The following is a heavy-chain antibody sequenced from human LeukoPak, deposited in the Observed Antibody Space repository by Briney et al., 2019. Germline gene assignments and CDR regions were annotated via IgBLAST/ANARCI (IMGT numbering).Heavy chain of an antibody. CDR2: ISGSGGST. CDR3: AKVKYCGGDCFERFDY. Sequence: GGSLRLSCAASGFTFSSYAMSWVRQAPGKGLEWVSDISGSGGSTYYADSVKGRFTISRDNSKNTLYLQMNSLRAEDTAVYYCAKVKYCGGDCFERFDYWGQGTLVTVSS. D-gene: IGHD2-21*02. V-gene: IGHV3-23*01. CDR1: GFTFSSYA. J-gene: IGHJ4*02.